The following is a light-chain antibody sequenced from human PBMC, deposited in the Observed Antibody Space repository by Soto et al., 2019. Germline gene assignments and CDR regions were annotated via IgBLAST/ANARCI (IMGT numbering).Light chain of an antibody. J-gene: IGLJ2*01. CDR2: EVN. CDR1: SSDLGSYNY. V-gene: IGLV2-14*01. Sequence: QSALTQPASVSGSPGQSITISCTGTSSDLGSYNYVSWYQQHPGKAPKLIIYEVNNRPSGASTRFSGSKSGNTASLTISGLQAEDEADYYCSSYTTSRTLLFGGGTKVTVL. CDR3: SSYTTSRTLL.